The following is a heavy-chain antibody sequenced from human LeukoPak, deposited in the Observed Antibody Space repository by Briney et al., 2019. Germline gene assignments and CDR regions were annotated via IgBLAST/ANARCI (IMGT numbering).Heavy chain of an antibody. D-gene: IGHD3-9*01. CDR1: GYSFTSYW. CDR3: ARTPYYDILTGYHNWFDP. J-gene: IGHJ5*02. V-gene: IGHV5-51*01. Sequence: GESLKISCKGSGYSFTSYWIGWVRQMPGKGLEWIGIIYPGDSDTRYSPSFQGQVTISADKSISTAFLQWSSLQASDTAMYYCARTPYYDILTGYHNWFDPWGQGTLVTVSS. CDR2: IYPGDSDT.